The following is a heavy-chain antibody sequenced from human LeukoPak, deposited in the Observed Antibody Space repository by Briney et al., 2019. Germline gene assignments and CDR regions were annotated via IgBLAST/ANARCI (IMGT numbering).Heavy chain of an antibody. CDR3: ARDGGFYYTASPNSWFDP. V-gene: IGHV4-38-2*02. Sequence: SETLSLTCIVSGYSISSDYCWGWIRQAAGKGLEWIGSIPHRGSPYYDPSLQSRVTMSADTPNNPFSLRLSSVTAADTAVYYCARDGGFYYTASPNSWFDPWGQGILVTVSS. CDR1: GYSISSDYC. CDR2: IPHRGSP. J-gene: IGHJ5*02. D-gene: IGHD2-15*01.